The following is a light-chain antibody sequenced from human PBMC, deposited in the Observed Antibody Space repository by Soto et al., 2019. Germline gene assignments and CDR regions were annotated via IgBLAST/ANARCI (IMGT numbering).Light chain of an antibody. Sequence: EKSSDVGGYNYVSWYQQHPGKAPKLMIYDVSNRPSGVSNRFSGSKSGNTASLTISGLQAEDEADYYCSSYTSSSTPYVFGTGTKVTVL. CDR2: DVS. V-gene: IGLV2-14*04. CDR3: SSYTSSSTPYV. CDR1: SSDVGGYNY. J-gene: IGLJ1*01.